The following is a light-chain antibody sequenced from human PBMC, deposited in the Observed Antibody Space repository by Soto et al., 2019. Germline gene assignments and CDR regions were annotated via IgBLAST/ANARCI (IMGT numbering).Light chain of an antibody. Sequence: EAVMTQSPATLSLSPGERATLSCRASQSVSSNLAWYQQKPGQAPRLLIYGASTRATGVPGRSSGSVSGTECTHPLRSLQCQDSAVYYCHEYHNWPPTFGQGTKVEAK. V-gene: IGKV3-15*01. CDR2: GAS. CDR3: HEYHNWPPT. J-gene: IGKJ1*01. CDR1: QSVSSN.